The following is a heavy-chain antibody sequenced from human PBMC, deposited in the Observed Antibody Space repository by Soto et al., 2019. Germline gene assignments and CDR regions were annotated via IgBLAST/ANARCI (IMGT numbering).Heavy chain of an antibody. Sequence: ASVKVSCKASGYTFTGYYMHWVRQAPGKGLEWVSAVSGSGGSTYYADSVKGRFTISRDNSKNTLYLQMNSLRAEDTAVYYCAKDRAVEMATGDAFDIWGQGTMVTVSS. J-gene: IGHJ3*02. V-gene: IGHV3-23*01. D-gene: IGHD5-12*01. CDR1: GYTFTGYY. CDR2: VSGSGGST. CDR3: AKDRAVEMATGDAFDI.